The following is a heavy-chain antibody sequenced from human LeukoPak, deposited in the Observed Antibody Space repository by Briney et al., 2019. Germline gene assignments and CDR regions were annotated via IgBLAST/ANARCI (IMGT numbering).Heavy chain of an antibody. V-gene: IGHV3-30-3*01. Sequence: GGSLRLSCAASGFTFSSYAMHWVRQAPDKGLEWVAVISYDESKKYYTDSVKGRFTISRDNSKNTLFLQMNSLRPDDTAVYYCAREVLVAVSNWFDPWGQGTLVTVSS. D-gene: IGHD2-15*01. CDR3: AREVLVAVSNWFDP. CDR1: GFTFSSYA. J-gene: IGHJ5*02. CDR2: ISYDESKK.